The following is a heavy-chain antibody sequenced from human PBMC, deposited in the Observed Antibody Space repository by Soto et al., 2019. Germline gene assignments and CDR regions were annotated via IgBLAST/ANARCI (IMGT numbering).Heavy chain of an antibody. CDR3: AREVWSAAAGTSVFWFDP. CDR1: GFTFSSYS. Sequence: PGGSLRLSCAASGFTFSSYSMNWVRQAPGKGLEWVSSISSSSSYIYYADSVKGRFTISRDNAKNSLYLQMNSLRAEDTAVYYCAREVWSAAAGTSVFWFDPWGQGTLVTVSS. CDR2: ISSSSSYI. V-gene: IGHV3-21*01. J-gene: IGHJ5*02. D-gene: IGHD6-13*01.